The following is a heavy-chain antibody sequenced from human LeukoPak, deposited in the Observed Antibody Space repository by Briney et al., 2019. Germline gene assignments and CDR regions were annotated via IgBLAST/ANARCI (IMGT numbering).Heavy chain of an antibody. Sequence: PGGSLRLSCAASGFTFSSYSLNWVRQAPGKGLEWVSYISSSSIYIHYADSVKGRFTISRDNAKNSLYLQMNSLRAEDTAVYYCARCTTGRTFGSLREIKRSREIDYWGQGTLVTVSS. D-gene: IGHD1-1*01. J-gene: IGHJ4*02. CDR3: ARCTTGRTFGSLREIKRSREIDY. V-gene: IGHV3-21*01. CDR1: GFTFSSYS. CDR2: ISSSSIYI.